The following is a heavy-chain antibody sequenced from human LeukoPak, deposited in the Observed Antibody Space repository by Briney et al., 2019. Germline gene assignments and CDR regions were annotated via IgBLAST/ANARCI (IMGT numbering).Heavy chain of an antibody. CDR3: ARPKGSRTQNWYFDL. CDR2: IYHSGST. V-gene: IGHV4-30-2*01. CDR1: GGSISSGGYY. D-gene: IGHD2-15*01. J-gene: IGHJ2*01. Sequence: SQTLSLTCTVSGGSISSGGYYWSWIRQPPGKGLEWIGYIYHSGSTYYNPSLKSRVTISVDTSKNQFSLKLSSVTAADTAVYYCARPKGSRTQNWYFDLWGRGTLVTVSS.